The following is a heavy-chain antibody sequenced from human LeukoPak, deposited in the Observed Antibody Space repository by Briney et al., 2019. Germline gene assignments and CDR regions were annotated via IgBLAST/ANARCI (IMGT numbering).Heavy chain of an antibody. Sequence: ASVKVSCKASGYTFTGYYMHWVRQAPGQGLEWMGWINPNSGGTNYAQKFQGRVTMTRDTSISTAYMELSRLRSDDTAVYYCARDRDYGGTSDYWGQGTLVTVSS. J-gene: IGHJ4*02. D-gene: IGHD4-23*01. CDR1: GYTFTGYY. CDR3: ARDRDYGGTSDY. CDR2: INPNSGGT. V-gene: IGHV1-2*02.